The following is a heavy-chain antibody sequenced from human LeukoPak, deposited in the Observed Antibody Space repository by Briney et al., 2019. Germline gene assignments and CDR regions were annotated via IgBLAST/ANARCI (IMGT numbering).Heavy chain of an antibody. CDR3: ARGIAARPVMTFDI. CDR2: IYTSGST. D-gene: IGHD6-13*01. V-gene: IGHV4-61*02. CDR1: GGSISSGSYY. J-gene: IGHJ3*02. Sequence: SETLSLTCTVSGGSISSGSYYWSWIRQPAGKGLEWIGRIYTSGSTNYNPSLKSRVTISVDTSKNQFSLKLSSVTAADTAVYYCARGIAARPVMTFDIWGQGTMVTVSS.